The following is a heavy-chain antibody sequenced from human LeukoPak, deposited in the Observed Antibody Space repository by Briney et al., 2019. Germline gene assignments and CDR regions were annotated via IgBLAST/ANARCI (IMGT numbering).Heavy chain of an antibody. CDR3: ARDGEYSSGYNWFDP. D-gene: IGHD6-19*01. CDR1: GGSISSFY. Sequence: SETLSLTCSVSGGSISSFYWSWIRQPPEKGLEWIGYIYYSGSTNYNPSLKSRVTISVDTSKNQFSLKLSSVTAADTAVYYCARDGEYSSGYNWFDPWGQGTLVTVSS. J-gene: IGHJ5*02. CDR2: IYYSGST. V-gene: IGHV4-59*01.